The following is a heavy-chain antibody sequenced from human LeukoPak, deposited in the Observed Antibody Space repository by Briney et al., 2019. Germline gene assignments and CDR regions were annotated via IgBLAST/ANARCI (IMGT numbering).Heavy chain of an antibody. V-gene: IGHV3-30-3*01. J-gene: IGHJ3*02. Sequence: PGESLRLSCAASGFTFSSYAMHWVRQAPGKGLEWVAVISHDGSNKYYADSVKGRFTISRDNSKNTLYLQMNSLRAEDTAVYYCARDTYYYDSSGRGAFDIWGQGTMVTVSS. CDR3: ARDTYYYDSSGRGAFDI. CDR2: ISHDGSNK. CDR1: GFTFSSYA. D-gene: IGHD3-22*01.